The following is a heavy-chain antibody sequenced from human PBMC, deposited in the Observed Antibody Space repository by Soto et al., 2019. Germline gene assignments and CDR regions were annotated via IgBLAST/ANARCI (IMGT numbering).Heavy chain of an antibody. D-gene: IGHD6-25*01. Sequence: RRLSCAASGFTFSSYEMNWVRQAPGKGLEWVSYISSSGSTIYYADSVKGRFTISRDNAKNSLYLQMNSLRAEDTAVYYCATSPETADYFDYWGQGTLVTVSS. J-gene: IGHJ4*02. CDR3: ATSPETADYFDY. V-gene: IGHV3-48*03. CDR1: GFTFSSYE. CDR2: ISSSGSTI.